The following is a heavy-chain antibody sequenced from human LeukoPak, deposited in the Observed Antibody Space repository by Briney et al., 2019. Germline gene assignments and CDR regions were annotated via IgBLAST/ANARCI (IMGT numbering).Heavy chain of an antibody. CDR3: ASGGVVGAPDAFDI. D-gene: IGHD1-26*01. V-gene: IGHV4-34*01. CDR2: INHSGST. J-gene: IGHJ3*02. CDR1: GGSFSGYY. Sequence: SETLSLTCAVYGGSFSGYYWSWIRQPPGKGLEWIGEINHSGSTNYNPSLKSRVTISVDTSKNQFSLKLSSVTAADTAVYYCASGGVVGAPDAFDIWGQGTMVTVSS.